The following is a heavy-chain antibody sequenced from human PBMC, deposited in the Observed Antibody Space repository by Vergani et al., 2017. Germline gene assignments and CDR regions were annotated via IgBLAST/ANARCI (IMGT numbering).Heavy chain of an antibody. D-gene: IGHD1-26*01. CDR3: AHSWNFGRRDWFDS. CDR2: ISPKTGDT. V-gene: IGHV1-8*01. Sequence: QEQLVQSGAEVRKPGASVKVSCKASGYNFTSFDINWVRLATGQGLQWMGWISPKTGDTDYLQRFQDRVTMTRDASTKTVYLKMTRLTSDDTAIYYCAHSWNFGRRDWFDSWGPGTLVTVSS. CDR1: GYNFTSFD. J-gene: IGHJ5*01.